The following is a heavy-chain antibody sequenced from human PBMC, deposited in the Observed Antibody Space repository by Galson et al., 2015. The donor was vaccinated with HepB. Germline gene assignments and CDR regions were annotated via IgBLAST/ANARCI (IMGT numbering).Heavy chain of an antibody. D-gene: IGHD3-9*01. J-gene: IGHJ4*02. V-gene: IGHV4-59*01. Sequence: ETLSLTCTVSGGSISSYYWSWIRQPPGKGLEWIGYIYYSGSTNYNPSLKSRVTISVDTSKNQFSLKLSSVTAADTAVYYCARVVLRYFDWLSPFFDYWGQGTLVTVSS. CDR1: GGSISSYY. CDR3: ARVVLRYFDWLSPFFDY. CDR2: IYYSGST.